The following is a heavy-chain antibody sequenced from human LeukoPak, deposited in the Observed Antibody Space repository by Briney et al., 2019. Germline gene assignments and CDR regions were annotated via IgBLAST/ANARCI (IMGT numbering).Heavy chain of an antibody. J-gene: IGHJ4*02. CDR3: AKDQLNRFCSSGSCSITHDY. CDR1: GLTVSSNY. V-gene: IGHV3-23*01. Sequence: PGGSLRLSCAASGLTVSSNYMSWVRQAPGMGLEWVSAVTGSAYSTYYADSVRGRFTISRDNSKNTLYLQMNSLRDDDTAVYYCAKDQLNRFCSSGSCSITHDYWGQGTLVTVSS. CDR2: VTGSAYST. D-gene: IGHD2-15*01.